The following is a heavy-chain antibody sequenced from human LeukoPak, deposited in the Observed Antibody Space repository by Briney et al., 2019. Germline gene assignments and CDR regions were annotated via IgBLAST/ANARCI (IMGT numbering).Heavy chain of an antibody. CDR1: GFTFSTSW. V-gene: IGHV3-74*01. CDR2: MNGDGTTT. J-gene: IGHJ4*02. CDR3: ARAGNYYFDS. Sequence: GGSLRLSCAASGFTFSTSWLHWVRQGPGKGLVWVSRMNGDGTTTDYADSVKGRFTISRDNARNTLFLEMNSLRAEDTATYYCARAGNYYFDSWGQGTLVTVSS.